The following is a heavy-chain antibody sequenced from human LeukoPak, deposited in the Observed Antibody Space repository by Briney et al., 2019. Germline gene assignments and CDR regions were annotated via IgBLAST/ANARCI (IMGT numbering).Heavy chain of an antibody. V-gene: IGHV3-64*02. Sequence: SGGSLRLSCAGSGFTFSNYSFHWIRRAPGKGLQYVSVISGDGARSFYAESVKGRFTISRDISKNTLYLQMNSLRVEDTAVYYCAREDYMDVWGKGTTVTVTS. CDR3: AREDYMDV. CDR1: GFTFSNYS. CDR2: ISGDGARS. J-gene: IGHJ6*03.